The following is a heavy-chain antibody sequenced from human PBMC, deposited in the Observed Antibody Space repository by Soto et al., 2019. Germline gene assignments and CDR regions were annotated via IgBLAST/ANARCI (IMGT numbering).Heavy chain of an antibody. J-gene: IGHJ4*02. CDR3: ARVAPLLRSHDY. D-gene: IGHD3-10*01. Sequence: QVQLVQSGAEVKKPGASVKVSCKASGYTFTSYDINWVRQATGQGLEWMGWMNPNSGNTGYAQKFQGRVTMTKNTSISTAYMELSSLRSEDTAVYYCARVAPLLRSHDYWGQGTLVTVSS. V-gene: IGHV1-8*01. CDR1: GYTFTSYD. CDR2: MNPNSGNT.